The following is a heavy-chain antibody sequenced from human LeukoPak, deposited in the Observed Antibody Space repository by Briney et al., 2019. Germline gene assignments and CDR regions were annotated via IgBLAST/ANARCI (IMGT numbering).Heavy chain of an antibody. CDR2: SRNKANGYTT. CDR1: GFTFSSYW. Sequence: GGSLRLSCAASGFTFSSYWMSWVRQAPGKGLEWVARSRNKANGYTTVYAASVQGRFTISRDESKNSLYLQMNSLITEDTAVYFCVRGFHSFDIWGQGTMVTISS. V-gene: IGHV3-72*01. J-gene: IGHJ3*02. CDR3: VRGFHSFDI.